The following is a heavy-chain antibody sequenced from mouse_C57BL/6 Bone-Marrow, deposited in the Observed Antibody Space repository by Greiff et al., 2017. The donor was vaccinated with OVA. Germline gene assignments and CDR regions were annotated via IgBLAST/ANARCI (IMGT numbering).Heavy chain of an antibody. CDR1: GFTFSDFY. Sequence: EVKLVESGGGLVQSGRSLRLSCATSGFTFSDFYMEWVRQAPGKGLEWIAASRNKANDYTTEYSASVKGRFIVSRDTSQSILYLQMNALRAEDTAIYYCARDGGGGDYYGSSPSYWYFDVWGTGTTVTVSS. V-gene: IGHV7-1*01. J-gene: IGHJ1*03. CDR2: SRNKANDYTT. D-gene: IGHD1-1*01. CDR3: ARDGGGGDYYGSSPSYWYFDV.